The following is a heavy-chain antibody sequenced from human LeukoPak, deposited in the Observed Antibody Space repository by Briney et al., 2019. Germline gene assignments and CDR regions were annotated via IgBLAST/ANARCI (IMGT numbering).Heavy chain of an antibody. CDR2: ICGSGCGGTT. D-gene: IGHD1-26*01. Sequence: GGSLRLSCAVSGFTFSIYGMTWVRQAPGKGLEWVSAICGSGCGGTTYYADSVKGRFTVSRDNSKNTLYLQMNSLTAEGTAVYYCAKDRGGSYPNWFDPWGQGTLVTVSS. CDR3: AKDRGGSYPNWFDP. V-gene: IGHV3-23*01. CDR1: GFTFSIYG. J-gene: IGHJ5*02.